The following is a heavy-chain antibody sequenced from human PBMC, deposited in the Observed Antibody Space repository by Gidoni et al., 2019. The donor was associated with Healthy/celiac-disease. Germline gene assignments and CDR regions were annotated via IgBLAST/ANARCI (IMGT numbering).Heavy chain of an antibody. Sequence: EVQLLESGGGLVQPGGSLRLSCAASGFTFSSYAMSWVRQAPGKGLEGVSAISGSGGSTYYADSVKGRFTISRDNSKNTLYLQMNSLRAEDTAVYYCAKSRPRFLEWLFYFDYWGQGTLVTVSS. J-gene: IGHJ4*02. CDR2: ISGSGGST. V-gene: IGHV3-23*01. D-gene: IGHD3-3*01. CDR3: AKSRPRFLEWLFYFDY. CDR1: GFTFSSYA.